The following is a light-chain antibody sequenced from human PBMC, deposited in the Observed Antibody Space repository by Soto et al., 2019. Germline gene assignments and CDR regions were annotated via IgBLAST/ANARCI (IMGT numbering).Light chain of an antibody. CDR2: GVS. V-gene: IGKV3-20*01. CDR3: QQYNNWPPIT. J-gene: IGKJ5*01. CDR1: QSGRDMY. Sequence: EIVLTQSPGTLSVSPGQRATLSCRASQSGRDMYLAWYQQKPGQPTRLLIYGVSSRAYGIPDRFSGSGSGTDFTLTLSRLEPEDFAVYYCQQYNNWPPITFGQGTRLEIK.